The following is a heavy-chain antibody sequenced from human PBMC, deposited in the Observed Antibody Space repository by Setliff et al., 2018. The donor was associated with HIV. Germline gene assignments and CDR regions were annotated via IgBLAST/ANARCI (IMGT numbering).Heavy chain of an antibody. CDR2: INHSGST. V-gene: IGHV4-34*01. Sequence: SETLSLTCAVYGGSFSGFYWNWIRQPPGKGLEWIGEINHSGSTNYNPSLKSRVTISVDTSKIQFSLRLSSVIAADTAVYYCARGPPGSSIGWYVGYWGQGTLVTVSS. D-gene: IGHD6-19*01. J-gene: IGHJ4*02. CDR3: ARGPPGSSIGWYVGY. CDR1: GGSFSGFY.